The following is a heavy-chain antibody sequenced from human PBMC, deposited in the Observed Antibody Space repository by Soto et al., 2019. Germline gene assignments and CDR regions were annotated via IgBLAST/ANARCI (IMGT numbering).Heavy chain of an antibody. Sequence: QVQLQESGPGLVKPSETLSLTCTVSGGSISSYYWSWIRQPPGKGLEWIGYIYYSGRTNYNPSLKSRGTISVDTSKNQFSLKLSSVTAADPAVYYCARSGDGYNPGVSFYWGQGTLVTVSS. CDR3: ARSGDGYNPGVSFY. CDR2: IYYSGRT. CDR1: GGSISSYY. D-gene: IGHD5-12*01. J-gene: IGHJ4*02. V-gene: IGHV4-59*01.